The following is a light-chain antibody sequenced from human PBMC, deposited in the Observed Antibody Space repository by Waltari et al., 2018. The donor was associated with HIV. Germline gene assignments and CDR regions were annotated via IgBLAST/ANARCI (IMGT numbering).Light chain of an antibody. V-gene: IGLV1-40*01. Sequence: QSVLTQPPSVSGAPGQRVTISCTGSSSNIGAGYDVHWYQQLPGTAPKLFIYANSNRPSGFPDRFSGAKSGTSASLAITGLRAEDEGDYYCQSYDTSLGGSVFGGGTKLTVL. CDR3: QSYDTSLGGSV. CDR1: SSNIGAGYD. CDR2: ANS. J-gene: IGLJ3*02.